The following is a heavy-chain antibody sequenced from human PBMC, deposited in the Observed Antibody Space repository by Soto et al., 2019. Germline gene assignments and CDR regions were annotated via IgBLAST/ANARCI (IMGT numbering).Heavy chain of an antibody. J-gene: IGHJ5*02. V-gene: IGHV4-39*01. CDR3: ARIRRKDIVVVPAAMNWFDP. CDR2: IYYSGST. D-gene: IGHD2-2*01. Sequence: SETLSLTCTVSGGSISSSSYYWGWIRQPPGKGLEWIGSIYYSGSTYYNPSLKSRVTISVDTSKNQFSLKLSSVTAADTAVYYCARIRRKDIVVVPAAMNWFDPWGQGTLVTVSS. CDR1: GGSISSSSYY.